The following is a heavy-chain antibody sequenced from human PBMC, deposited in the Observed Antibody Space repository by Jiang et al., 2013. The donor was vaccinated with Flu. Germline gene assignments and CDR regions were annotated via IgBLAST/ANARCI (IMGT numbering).Heavy chain of an antibody. CDR1: GFTFSSCW. CDR3: AKAVETGVDYFDL. CDR2: IKVDGSEK. J-gene: IGHJ4*02. Sequence: VQLVESGGGLVQPGGSLRLSCAASGFTFSSCWMTWVRQAPGKGLEWVANIKVDGSEKYYVDSVTGRFTISRDNAKNSLYLLINSLRAEDTAVYYCAKAVETGVDYFDLWGQGTLVTVSS. V-gene: IGHV3-7*03. D-gene: IGHD1-1*01.